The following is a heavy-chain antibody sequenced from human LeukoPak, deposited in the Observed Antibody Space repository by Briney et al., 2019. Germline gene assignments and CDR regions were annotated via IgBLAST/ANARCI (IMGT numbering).Heavy chain of an antibody. CDR2: IKKDGSEK. D-gene: IGHD3-10*01. J-gene: IGHJ4*02. V-gene: IGHV3-7*04. CDR3: AREGRGLMSPRFGESPRFDS. CDR1: GFSFGSYW. Sequence: GGSLRLSCTASGFSFGSYWMSWVRQTPGKGLEWVANIKKDGSEKYYVDSVKGRFTISRDDAKNSLYLQMNSLRAEDTAVYYCAREGRGLMSPRFGESPRFDSWGQGTLVTVSS.